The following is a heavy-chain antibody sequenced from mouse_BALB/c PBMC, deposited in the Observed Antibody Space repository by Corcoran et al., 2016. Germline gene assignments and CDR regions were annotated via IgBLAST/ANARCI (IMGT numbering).Heavy chain of an antibody. CDR1: GYTFTDYY. Sequence: EVQLQQSGPELVKPGASVKMSCKASGYTFTDYYIKWVKQSHGKSREWIGDINPNNGDTGYTQKFKGKATLTVDKSSSTAYMQLNSLTSEDSAVYYCARDCDWYFDVWGAGTTVTVSS. CDR3: ARDCDWYFDV. V-gene: IGHV1-26*01. J-gene: IGHJ1*01. CDR2: INPNNGDT.